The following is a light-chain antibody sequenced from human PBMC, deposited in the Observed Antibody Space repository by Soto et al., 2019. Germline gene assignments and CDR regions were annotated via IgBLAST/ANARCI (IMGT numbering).Light chain of an antibody. CDR1: QDISNY. J-gene: IGKJ5*01. V-gene: IGKV1-33*01. Sequence: DIQMTQSPSSVSASVGDRVTITCQASQDISNYLNWYQQKPGKAPKLLIYDASNLETGVPSRFSGSGSGTDFTLTISSLEPEDFAVYYCQQRSNWPPGITFGQGTRLEIK. CDR3: QQRSNWPPGIT. CDR2: DAS.